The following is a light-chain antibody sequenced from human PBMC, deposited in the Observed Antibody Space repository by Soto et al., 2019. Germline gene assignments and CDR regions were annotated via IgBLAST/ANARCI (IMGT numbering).Light chain of an antibody. V-gene: IGKV3-20*01. J-gene: IGKJ2*01. Sequence: VLTQSPGTLSLSPGERGTLSCRASQSISSNLVDCYQQKPVQAPRLLIFSASKRSTGIPDRFSGSASGTDSFNDSGSGTDFTLTISSLEPEDFAVYYCHHYGSSLPDTLCQGTKLEIK. CDR2: SAS. CDR1: QSISSNL. CDR3: HHYGSSLPDT.